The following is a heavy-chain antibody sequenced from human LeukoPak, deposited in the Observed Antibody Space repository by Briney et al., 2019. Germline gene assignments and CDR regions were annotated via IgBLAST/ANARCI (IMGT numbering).Heavy chain of an antibody. Sequence: SETLSLTCTVSGGSISSYYWSWIRQPAGKGLEWIGRIYTSGSTNYNPSLKSRVTMSVDTSKNQFSLKLSSVTAADTAVYYCARDTGPSNYCSGGSCYLYYYYYYMDVWGKGTTVTISS. D-gene: IGHD2-15*01. CDR3: ARDTGPSNYCSGGSCYLYYYYYYMDV. CDR2: IYTSGST. CDR1: GGSISSYY. V-gene: IGHV4-4*07. J-gene: IGHJ6*03.